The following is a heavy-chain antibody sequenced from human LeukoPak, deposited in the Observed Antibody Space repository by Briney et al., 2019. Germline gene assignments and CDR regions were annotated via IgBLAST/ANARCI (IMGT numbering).Heavy chain of an antibody. CDR1: GFTFSDYY. J-gene: IGHJ4*02. V-gene: IGHV3-11*06. D-gene: IGHD5-12*01. CDR2: ISSSSSYT. Sequence: GGSLRLSSAASGFTFSDYYMSWIRQAPGKGLEWVSYISSSSSYTNYADSVKGRFTISRDNAKNSLYLQMNSLRAEDTAVYYCARDRSGYLSFDYWGQGTLVTVSS. CDR3: ARDRSGYLSFDY.